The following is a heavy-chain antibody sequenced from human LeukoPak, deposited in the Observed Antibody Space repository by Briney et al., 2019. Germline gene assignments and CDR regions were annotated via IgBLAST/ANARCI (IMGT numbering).Heavy chain of an antibody. Sequence: GGSLRLSCAASGFTFSNAWMSWVRQAPGKGLEWVGRIKSKTDGGTTDYAAPVKGRFTISRDDSKNTLYLQMNSLKTEDTAVYYCTTSTSLYYDFWSGYYTARNSEPFDYWGQGTLVTVSS. J-gene: IGHJ4*02. CDR2: IKSKTDGGTT. D-gene: IGHD3-3*01. V-gene: IGHV3-15*01. CDR1: GFTFSNAW. CDR3: TTSTSLYYDFWSGYYTARNSEPFDY.